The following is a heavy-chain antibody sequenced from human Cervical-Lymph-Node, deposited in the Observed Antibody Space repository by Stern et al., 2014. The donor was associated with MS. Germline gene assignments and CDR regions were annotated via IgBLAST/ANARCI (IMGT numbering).Heavy chain of an antibody. J-gene: IGHJ4*02. CDR1: GGSISSGDYY. D-gene: IGHD3-22*01. CDR3: AREKAGNYYDSSGYYYFDY. Sequence: QLQLQESGPGLVKPSQTLSLTCTVSGGSISSGDYYWSWIRQPPGKGLEWIGYIYYSGSTYYNPSLKSRVTISVDTSKNQFSLKLSSVTAADTAVYYCAREKAGNYYDSSGYYYFDYWGQGTLVTVSS. CDR2: IYYSGST. V-gene: IGHV4-30-4*01.